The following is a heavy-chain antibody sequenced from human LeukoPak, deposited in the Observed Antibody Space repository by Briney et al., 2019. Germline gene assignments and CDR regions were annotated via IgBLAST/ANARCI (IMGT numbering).Heavy chain of an antibody. J-gene: IGHJ6*02. V-gene: IGHV1-8*01. D-gene: IGHD3-3*01. CDR2: MNPNSGNT. Sequence: ASVKVSCKASGYTFTSYDINWVRQATGQGLEWMGWMNPNSGNTGYAQKFQGRVTMTRNTSISTAYMELSSLRSGDTAVYYCAREGTYYDFWSGYYYYYYYGMDVWGQGTTVTVSS. CDR1: GYTFTSYD. CDR3: AREGTYYDFWSGYYYYYYYGMDV.